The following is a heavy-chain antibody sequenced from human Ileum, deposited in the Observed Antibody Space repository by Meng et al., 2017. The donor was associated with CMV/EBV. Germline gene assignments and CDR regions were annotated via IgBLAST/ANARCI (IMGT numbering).Heavy chain of an antibody. D-gene: IGHD6-13*01. CDR2: ISPSSSYK. V-gene: IGHV3-21*06. J-gene: IGHJ4*02. CDR1: GFTFSTYG. CDR3: ARLEPLAAGGFFDY. Sequence: GESLKISCAASGFTFSTYGMNWVRQAPGAGLEWVSSISPSSSYKYYADSVKGRFTISRDNAKNSVYLEMYSLRAEDTAVYYCARLEPLAAGGFFDYWGQGTPVTVSS.